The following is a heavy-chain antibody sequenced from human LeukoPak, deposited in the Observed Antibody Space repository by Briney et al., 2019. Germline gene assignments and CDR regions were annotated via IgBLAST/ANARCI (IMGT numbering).Heavy chain of an antibody. Sequence: GGSLRLSCAASGFTFSSYGMHWVRQAPGKGLEWVAFIRYDGSNKYYADSVKGRFTISRDNSKNTLYLQMNSLRAEDTAVYYCAKTTGRYFDWLSHYFDYWGQGTLVTVSS. D-gene: IGHD3-9*01. CDR3: AKTTGRYFDWLSHYFDY. V-gene: IGHV3-30*02. J-gene: IGHJ4*02. CDR2: IRYDGSNK. CDR1: GFTFSSYG.